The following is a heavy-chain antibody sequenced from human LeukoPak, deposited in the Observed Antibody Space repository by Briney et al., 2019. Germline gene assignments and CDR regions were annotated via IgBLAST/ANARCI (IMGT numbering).Heavy chain of an antibody. J-gene: IGHJ4*02. CDR3: ARGKKDDTGSYPADY. Sequence: SETLSLTCTVSGVSISSSSYYWGWIRQPPGKGLEWIGTIYYSGSTYYNPSLKSRVTISLDTSKSQFSLKLRSVTAADTAVYYCARGKKDDTGSYPADYWGQGTLVTVSS. CDR2: IYYSGST. CDR1: GVSISSSSYY. D-gene: IGHD3-10*01. V-gene: IGHV4-39*07.